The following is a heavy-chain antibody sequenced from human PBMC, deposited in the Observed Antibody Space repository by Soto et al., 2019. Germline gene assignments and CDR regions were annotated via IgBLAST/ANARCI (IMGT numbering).Heavy chain of an antibody. CDR2: IYYSGTT. Sequence: QVQLQESGPGLVKPSDTLSLTCAVSAYSISSSNWWGWIRQPPGKGLEWIGYIYYSGTTYYNPSLKSRVTMSVDTSKDQFSLKLTSVTAVDTAVYYCARREIQGPIDYWGQGTLVTVSS. D-gene: IGHD1-26*01. V-gene: IGHV4-28*01. CDR3: ARREIQGPIDY. CDR1: AYSISSSNW. J-gene: IGHJ4*02.